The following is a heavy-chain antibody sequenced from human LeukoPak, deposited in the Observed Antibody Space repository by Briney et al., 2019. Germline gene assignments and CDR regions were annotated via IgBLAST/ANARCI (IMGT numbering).Heavy chain of an antibody. V-gene: IGHV4-39*07. D-gene: IGHD5-24*01. CDR3: ARDGGDGYNFLPNFDY. J-gene: IGHJ4*02. CDR1: GGSISSSSYC. Sequence: PSETLSLTCTVSGGSISSSSYCWGWIRQPPGKGLEWIGSIYYSGSTYYNPSLKSRVTISVDTSKNQFSLKLSSVTAADTAVYYCARDGGDGYNFLPNFDYWGQGTLVTVSS. CDR2: IYYSGST.